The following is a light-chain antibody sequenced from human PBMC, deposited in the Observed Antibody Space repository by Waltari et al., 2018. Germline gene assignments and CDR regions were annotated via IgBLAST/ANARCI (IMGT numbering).Light chain of an antibody. V-gene: IGLV4-69*01. CDR2: VNSDGSH. J-gene: IGLJ3*02. CDR3: QTGGHGTWV. Sequence: QLVLTQSPSASASLRASVKLTCTLSSGHSTNIIAWLPQQPEKGPRYLMNVNSDGSHNKGVGIPDRFSGSSSGAERYLTISSLQSEDEADYYCQTGGHGTWVFGGGTRLTVL. CDR1: SGHSTNI.